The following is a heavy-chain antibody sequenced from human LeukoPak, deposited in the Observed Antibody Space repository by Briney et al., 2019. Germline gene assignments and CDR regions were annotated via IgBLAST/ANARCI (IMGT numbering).Heavy chain of an antibody. CDR1: GFTFSSYA. V-gene: IGHV3-21*01. CDR3: ARSDGGYRGSYYMDV. D-gene: IGHD5-12*01. J-gene: IGHJ6*03. Sequence: GGSLRLSCAASGFTFSSYAMTWVRRAPGKGLEWVSTISSSSSYIYYADSVKGRFTISRDNAKNSLYLQMNSLRAEDTAVYYCARSDGGYRGSYYMDVWGKGTTVTVSS. CDR2: ISSSSSYI.